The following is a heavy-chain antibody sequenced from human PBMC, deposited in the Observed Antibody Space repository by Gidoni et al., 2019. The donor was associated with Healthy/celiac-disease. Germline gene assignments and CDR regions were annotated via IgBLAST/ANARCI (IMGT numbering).Heavy chain of an antibody. V-gene: IGHV1-24*01. Sequence: QVQLVQSGAEVKKPGASVKVSCKVSGYTPTELSMPWVRQAPGKGLEWMGGFDPEDGETIYAQKFQGRVTMTEDTSTDTAYMELSSLRSEDTAVYYCATVWDIVVVPAARSYSYGMDVWGQGTTVTVSS. CDR3: ATVWDIVVVPAARSYSYGMDV. J-gene: IGHJ6*02. CDR1: GYTPTELS. D-gene: IGHD2-2*01. CDR2: FDPEDGET.